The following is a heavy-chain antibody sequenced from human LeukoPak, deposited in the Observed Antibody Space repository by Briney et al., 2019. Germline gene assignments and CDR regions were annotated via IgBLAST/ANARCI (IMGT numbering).Heavy chain of an antibody. Sequence: SETLSLTCTVSGGSISSYYWSWIRQPPGKGLEWIGYIYYSGSTNYNPSLKSRVTISVDTSKNQFSLKLSSVTAADTAVYYCARDRKDFHAFDIWGQGTMVTVSS. CDR2: IYYSGST. CDR3: ARDRKDFHAFDI. V-gene: IGHV4-59*01. D-gene: IGHD3-3*01. CDR1: GGSISSYY. J-gene: IGHJ3*02.